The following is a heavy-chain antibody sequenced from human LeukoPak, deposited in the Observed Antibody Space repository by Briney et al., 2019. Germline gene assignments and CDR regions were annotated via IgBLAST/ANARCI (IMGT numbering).Heavy chain of an antibody. CDR1: GGSISSYY. J-gene: IGHJ4*02. Sequence: SETLSLTCTVSGGSISSYYWSWIRQPPGKGLEWIGYIYYSGSTNYNPSLKSRVTISVDTSKNQFSLKLSSVTAADTAVYYCARGVSVSDRATTVVTRTFDYWGQGTLVTVSS. CDR2: IYYSGST. D-gene: IGHD4-23*01. V-gene: IGHV4-59*12. CDR3: ARGVSVSDRATTVVTRTFDY.